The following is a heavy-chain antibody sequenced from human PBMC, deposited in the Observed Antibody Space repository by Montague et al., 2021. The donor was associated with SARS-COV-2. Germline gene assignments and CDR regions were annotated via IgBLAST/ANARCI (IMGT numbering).Heavy chain of an antibody. Sequence: SETLSLTCTASGGSISSYYWSWIRQPAGKGLEWIGHISTSGSSSYNPSLKSRVTIILDTSKQQFSLELTSVTAADTAVYYCARDRRGMAMAGRAYYYYYMDVWGKGTTVTVSS. D-gene: IGHD6-19*01. CDR1: GGSISSYY. J-gene: IGHJ6*03. V-gene: IGHV4-4*07. CDR3: ARDRRGMAMAGRAYYYYYMDV. CDR2: ISTSGSS.